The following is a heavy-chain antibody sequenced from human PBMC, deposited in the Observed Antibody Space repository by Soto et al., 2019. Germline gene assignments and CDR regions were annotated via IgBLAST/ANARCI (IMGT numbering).Heavy chain of an antibody. CDR3: ARDLHRGWELLLYPKDAFDI. Sequence: QVQLVQSGAEVKKPGASVKVSCKASGYTFTSYGISWVRQAPGQGLEWMGWISAYNGNTNYAQKLQGRVTMTRDTSTSTAYMELRSLRSDDTAVYYCARDLHRGWELLLYPKDAFDIWGQGTMVTVSS. CDR1: GYTFTSYG. D-gene: IGHD1-26*01. V-gene: IGHV1-18*01. J-gene: IGHJ3*02. CDR2: ISAYNGNT.